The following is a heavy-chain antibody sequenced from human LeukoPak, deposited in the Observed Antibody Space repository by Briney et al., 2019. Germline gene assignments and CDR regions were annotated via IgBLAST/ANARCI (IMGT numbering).Heavy chain of an antibody. V-gene: IGHV3-30*04. CDR3: ASPYGGYFYYGMDV. J-gene: IGHJ6*02. CDR2: IPYDGSNK. CDR1: GFTFSSYA. Sequence: GRSLRLSCAASGFTFSSYAMHWVRQAPGKGLEWVAVIPYDGSNKYYADSVKGRFTISRDNSKNTLYLQMNSLRAEDTAVYYCASPYGGYFYYGMDVWGQGTTVTVSS. D-gene: IGHD4-23*01.